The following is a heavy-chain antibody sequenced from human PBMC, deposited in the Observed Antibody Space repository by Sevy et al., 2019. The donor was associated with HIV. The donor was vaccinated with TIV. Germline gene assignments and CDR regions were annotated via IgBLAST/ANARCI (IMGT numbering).Heavy chain of an antibody. Sequence: GGSLRLSCAASGFTFSTYAMSWVRQAPGKGLEWVSAISGSAGSTYYADLVKGRFTISRDKSKNTRYLQMNSLRAEDTAVYYCAKGDRTFYGLDVWGQGTTVTVSS. CDR2: ISGSAGST. V-gene: IGHV3-23*01. CDR3: AKGDRTFYGLDV. D-gene: IGHD2-15*01. CDR1: GFTFSTYA. J-gene: IGHJ6*02.